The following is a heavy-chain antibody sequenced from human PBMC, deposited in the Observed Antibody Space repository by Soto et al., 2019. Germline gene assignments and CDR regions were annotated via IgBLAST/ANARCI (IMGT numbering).Heavy chain of an antibody. J-gene: IGHJ5*02. CDR3: ARAKYQRHWFDP. CDR1: GYTFTSYG. D-gene: IGHD2-2*01. V-gene: IGHV1-46*03. CDR2: INPSGGST. Sequence: ASVKVSCKASGYTFTSYGINWVRQAPGQGLEWMGIINPSGGSTSYAQKFQGRVTMTRDTSTSTVYMELSSLRSEDTAVYYCARAKYQRHWFDPWGQGTLVTVSS.